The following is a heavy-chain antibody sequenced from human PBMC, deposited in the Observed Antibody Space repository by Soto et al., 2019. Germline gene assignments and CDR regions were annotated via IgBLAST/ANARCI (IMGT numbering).Heavy chain of an antibody. Sequence: QVQLVQSGAEVKKPGSSVKVSCKASGGTFSSYSINWVRQAPGQGLEWMGEINPIFGTANYAQKFQGRVTITADESTSAAYMELSSLRSEATAVYYCARDGGRHSGGSDYWGQGTLVTVSS. CDR3: ARDGGRHSGGSDY. CDR1: GGTFSSYS. CDR2: INPIFGTA. J-gene: IGHJ4*02. V-gene: IGHV1-69*01. D-gene: IGHD1-26*01.